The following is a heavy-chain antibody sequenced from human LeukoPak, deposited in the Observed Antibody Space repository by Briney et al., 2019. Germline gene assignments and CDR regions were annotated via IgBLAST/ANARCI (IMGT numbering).Heavy chain of an antibody. CDR3: ATDVRSSPLGF. CDR2: ISGSGGST. CDR1: GIIFSSYA. D-gene: IGHD6-19*01. V-gene: IGHV3-23*01. Sequence: GGSLRLSCAASGIIFSSYAMSWVRQTPGKGLEWVAGISGSGGSTFYADSVKGRFTISRDSSNNTLFLQMTNLRAEDSGLYYCATDVRSSPLGFWGHGTLVTVSS. J-gene: IGHJ4*01.